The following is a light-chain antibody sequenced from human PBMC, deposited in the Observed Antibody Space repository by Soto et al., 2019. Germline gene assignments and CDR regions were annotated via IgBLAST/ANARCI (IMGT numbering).Light chain of an antibody. CDR1: SGTVSTTSY. Sequence: QAVVTQEPSFSLSPGRTVTLTCGLSSGTVSTTSYPSWYQQTPGQAPRTLIYSTNTRSSGVPDRFSGSILGNKAALTITGAQADDESDYYCVLYLGSGISLFGGGTKLTVL. CDR2: STN. J-gene: IGLJ3*02. V-gene: IGLV8-61*01. CDR3: VLYLGSGISL.